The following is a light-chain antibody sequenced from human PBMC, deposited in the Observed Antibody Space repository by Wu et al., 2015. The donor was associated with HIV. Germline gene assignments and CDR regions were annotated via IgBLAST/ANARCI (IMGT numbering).Light chain of an antibody. V-gene: IGKV3-20*01. Sequence: EIVLTQSPGTLSLSPGERATLSCRASQSVISSYLAWYQQKSGQAPRLLIYDASSRATGIPDRFSGSGSGTDFTLTISRLEPEDFAVYYCQQYVWSPRTFGQGTKLEIK. CDR1: QSVISSY. J-gene: IGKJ2*01. CDR2: DAS. CDR3: QQYVWSPRT.